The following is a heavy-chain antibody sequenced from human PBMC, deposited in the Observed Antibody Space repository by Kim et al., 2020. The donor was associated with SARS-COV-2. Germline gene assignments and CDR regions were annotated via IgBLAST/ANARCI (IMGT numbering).Heavy chain of an antibody. D-gene: IGHD3-3*01. V-gene: IGHV3-11*06. J-gene: IGHJ6*02. CDR3: ARGLLRFLEWGGDYYGMDV. Sequence: GRFTISRDNAKNSLYLQMNSLRAEDTAVYYCARGLLRFLEWGGDYYGMDVWGQGTTVTVSS.